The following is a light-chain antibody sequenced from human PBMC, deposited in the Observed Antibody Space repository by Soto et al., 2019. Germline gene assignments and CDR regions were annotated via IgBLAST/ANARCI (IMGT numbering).Light chain of an antibody. CDR3: LQDFSYPRT. Sequence: DIQMTQSPSTLSASIGDRVAITCRASDNIGPWVAWYQQKPGKAPKLLIYKASTLETGAPSRFAGSGSGTGFTLTITRLQPDDSATYYCLQDFSYPRTFGQGTKVDIK. CDR1: DNIGPW. V-gene: IGKV1-5*03. CDR2: KAS. J-gene: IGKJ1*01.